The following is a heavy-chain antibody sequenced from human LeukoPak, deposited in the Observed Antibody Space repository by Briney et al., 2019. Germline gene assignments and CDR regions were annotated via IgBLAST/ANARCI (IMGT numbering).Heavy chain of an antibody. CDR3: ARVRPRGQQLVRGAFDI. D-gene: IGHD6-13*01. J-gene: IGHJ3*02. V-gene: IGHV4-59*01. Sequence: SETLSLTCTVSGGSISSYYWSWIRQPPGKGLEWIGYIYYSGSTNYNPSLRSRVTISVDTSKNQFSLKLSSVTAADTAVYYCARVRPRGQQLVRGAFDIWGQGTMVTVSS. CDR2: IYYSGST. CDR1: GGSISSYY.